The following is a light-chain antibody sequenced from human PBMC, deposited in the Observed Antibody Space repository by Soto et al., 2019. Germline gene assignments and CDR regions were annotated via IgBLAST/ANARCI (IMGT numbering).Light chain of an antibody. Sequence: PATLSVSPGERATLSCRASQSVSSNLAWYQQKPGQAPRLLIYGASTRATGIPARFSGSGSGTEFTLTISSLQSEDFAVYYCQQYNNWWTFGQGTKV. V-gene: IGKV3-15*01. CDR3: QQYNNWWT. CDR2: GAS. J-gene: IGKJ1*01. CDR1: QSVSSN.